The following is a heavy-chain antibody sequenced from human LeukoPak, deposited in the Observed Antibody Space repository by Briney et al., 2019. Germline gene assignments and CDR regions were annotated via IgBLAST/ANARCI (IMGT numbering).Heavy chain of an antibody. V-gene: IGHV3-15*01. Sequence: GGSLRLSCAAAGFTFSTYWMTWVRQAPGKGLEWVGRIKSKTDGGTTDYAAPVKGRFTISRDDSKNTLYLQMNSLKTEDTAVYYCTTRNDFWSGFDYWGQGTLVTVSS. CDR1: GFTFSTYW. J-gene: IGHJ4*02. CDR3: TTRNDFWSGFDY. CDR2: IKSKTDGGTT. D-gene: IGHD3-3*01.